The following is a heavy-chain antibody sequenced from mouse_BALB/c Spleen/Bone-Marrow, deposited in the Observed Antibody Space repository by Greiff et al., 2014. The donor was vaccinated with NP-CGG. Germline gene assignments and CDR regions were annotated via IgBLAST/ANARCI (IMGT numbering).Heavy chain of an antibody. Sequence: QVHVKQSGAELVRPGSSAKISCKASGYAFSLYWVNWVKQRPGQGLEWIGQIYPGDDDTDYNGKFKGKATLTADRSSSTAYMQLGSLTSEDSAVYFCARGGISIDYWGHGTTLTVSS. CDR3: ARGGISIDY. V-gene: IGHV1-80*01. CDR1: GYAFSLYW. J-gene: IGHJ2*01. CDR2: IYPGDDDT.